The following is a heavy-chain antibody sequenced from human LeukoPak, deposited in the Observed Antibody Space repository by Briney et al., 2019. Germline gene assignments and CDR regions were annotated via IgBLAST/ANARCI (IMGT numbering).Heavy chain of an antibody. CDR3: AKGRTIWWWFDASAI. Sequence: GGSLRLSCAASGFTFSSYAMSWVRQAPGKGLEWVSEISDSDDSIDYADFVKGRFTISRDNSKNTLYLQMSSLGPEDTAVYYCAKGRTIWWWFDASAIWGQGTMVTVSS. CDR1: GFTFSSYA. V-gene: IGHV3-23*01. J-gene: IGHJ3*02. CDR2: ISDSDDSI. D-gene: IGHD2-21*01.